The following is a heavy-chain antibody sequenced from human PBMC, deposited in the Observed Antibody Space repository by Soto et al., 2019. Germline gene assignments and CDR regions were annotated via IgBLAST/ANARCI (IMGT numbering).Heavy chain of an antibody. CDR2: IHHSGST. CDR3: ASYGRGTYYYGYDFHH. Sequence: PSETLSLTCAVYGGSFSDYYWTWIRQPPGKGLEWIGEIHHSGSTNYNPSLKSRVTISLDTSKNQFSLKLSSVTAADAAVYYCASYGRGTYYYGYDFHHWGQGTPVTVSS. D-gene: IGHD3-10*01. J-gene: IGHJ4*02. V-gene: IGHV4-34*01. CDR1: GGSFSDYY.